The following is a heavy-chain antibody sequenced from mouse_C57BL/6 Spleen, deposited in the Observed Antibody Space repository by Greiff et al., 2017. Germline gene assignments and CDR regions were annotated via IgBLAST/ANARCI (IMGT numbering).Heavy chain of an antibody. CDR3: ARWITTVVANMDY. CDR1: GYAFSSSW. Sequence: VQLQESGPELVKPGASVKISCKASGYAFSSSWMNWVKQRPGKGLEWIGRIYPGDGDTNYNGKFKGKATLTADKSSSTAYMQLSSLTSEDSAVYFCARWITTVVANMDYWGQGTSVTVSS. D-gene: IGHD1-1*01. J-gene: IGHJ4*01. V-gene: IGHV1-82*01. CDR2: IYPGDGDT.